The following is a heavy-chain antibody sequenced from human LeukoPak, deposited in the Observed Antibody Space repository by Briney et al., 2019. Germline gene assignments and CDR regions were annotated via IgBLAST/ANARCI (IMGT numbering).Heavy chain of an antibody. J-gene: IGHJ4*02. CDR1: GFTFSSYA. V-gene: IGHV3-20*04. Sequence: GGSLRLSCAASGFTFSSYAMSWVRQAPGKGLEWVSGIHWNGRSTGYADSVKGRFTISRDNAKNSLYLQMNSLRAEDTAFYYCARGGITIFGGIIYQDYWGQGTLVTVSS. CDR2: IHWNGRST. D-gene: IGHD3-3*01. CDR3: ARGGITIFGGIIYQDY.